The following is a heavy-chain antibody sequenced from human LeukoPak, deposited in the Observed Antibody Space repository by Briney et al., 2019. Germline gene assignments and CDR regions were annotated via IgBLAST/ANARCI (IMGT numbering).Heavy chain of an antibody. Sequence: SETLSLTCTVSGGSISSGGYYWGWIRQPPGKGLEWIGSIYFSGSAHYNPSLKSRVTIFVDRSKNQFSLEVRSVTAADTAVYFCARLGDLLTGYYFESWGQGTLVIVSS. D-gene: IGHD3-9*01. CDR2: IYFSGSA. CDR3: ARLGDLLTGYYFES. J-gene: IGHJ4*02. CDR1: GGSISSGGYY. V-gene: IGHV4-39*01.